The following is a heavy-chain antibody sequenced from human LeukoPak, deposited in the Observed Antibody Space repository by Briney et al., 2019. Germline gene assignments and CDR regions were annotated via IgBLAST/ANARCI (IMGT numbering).Heavy chain of an antibody. CDR1: ESTLSYYA. V-gene: IGHV3-23*01. CDR2: ISVSDGTT. J-gene: IGHJ4*02. CDR3: AKDSTPMALYFDY. Sequence: GGSLRLSCAASESTLSYYATSWVRQAPGKGLEWVSAISVSDGTTYYADSVKGRLTISRDNSKNTLYLQMNSLRAEDTAVYYCAKDSTPMALYFDYWGQGTLVTVSS. D-gene: IGHD5-18*01.